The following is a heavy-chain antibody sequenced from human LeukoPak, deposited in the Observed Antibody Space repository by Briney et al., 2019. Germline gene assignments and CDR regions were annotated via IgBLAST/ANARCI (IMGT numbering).Heavy chain of an antibody. D-gene: IGHD5-18*01. Sequence: PSETLSLTCTVSGGSISSYYWSWIWQPPGKGLEWIGYIYYSGSTNYNPSLKSRVTISVDTSKNQFSLKLSSVTAADTAVYYCAREGTAMAPDYWGQGTLVTVSS. CDR2: IYYSGST. V-gene: IGHV4-59*01. CDR3: AREGTAMAPDY. J-gene: IGHJ4*02. CDR1: GGSISSYY.